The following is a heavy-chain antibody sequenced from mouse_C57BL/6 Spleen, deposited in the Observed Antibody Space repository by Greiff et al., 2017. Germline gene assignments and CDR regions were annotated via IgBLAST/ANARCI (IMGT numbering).Heavy chain of an antibody. Sequence: QVQLQQPGAELVRPGSSVKLSCKASGYTFTSYWMHWVKQRPIQGLEWIGNIDPSDSETHYNQKFKDKATLTVDKSSSTAYMQLSSLTSEDSAVYYCAREGYESSLYYAMDYWGQGTSVTVSS. J-gene: IGHJ4*01. CDR1: GYTFTSYW. D-gene: IGHD2-14*01. CDR3: AREGYESSLYYAMDY. CDR2: IDPSDSET. V-gene: IGHV1-52*01.